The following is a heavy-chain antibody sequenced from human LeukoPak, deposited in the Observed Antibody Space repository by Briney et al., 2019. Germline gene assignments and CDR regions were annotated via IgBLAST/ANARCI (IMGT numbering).Heavy chain of an antibody. CDR3: ARISGSGSYLAHLYYYYYMDV. CDR2: ISSSSSTI. J-gene: IGHJ6*03. D-gene: IGHD3-10*01. CDR1: GFTFSSYS. V-gene: IGHV3-48*04. Sequence: GGSLRLSCAASGFTFSSYSMNWVRQAPGKGLEWVSYISSSSSTIYYADSGKGRFTISRDNAKNSLYLQMTRLRAEDTAVYYCARISGSGSYLAHLYYYYYMDVWGKGTTVTVSS.